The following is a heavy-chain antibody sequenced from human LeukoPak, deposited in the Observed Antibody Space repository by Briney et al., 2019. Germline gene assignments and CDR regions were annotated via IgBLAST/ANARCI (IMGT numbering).Heavy chain of an antibody. CDR3: ARSPSPYSSGSYFDY. Sequence: SQTLSLTCAISGDSVSINGAAWNWIRQSPSRGLEWLGRTYQRSKWYNDYAVSVKSRITINPDISKNQFSLQLNSVTPEDTAVYYSARSPSPYSSGSYFDYWGQGTLVTVSS. CDR1: GDSVSINGAA. J-gene: IGHJ4*02. CDR2: TYQRSKWYN. V-gene: IGHV6-1*01. D-gene: IGHD6-19*01.